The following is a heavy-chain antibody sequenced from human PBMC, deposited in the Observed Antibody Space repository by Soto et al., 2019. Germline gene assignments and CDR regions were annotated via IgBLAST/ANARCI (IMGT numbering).Heavy chain of an antibody. V-gene: IGHV3-9*01. D-gene: IGHD6-19*01. Sequence: EVQLVESGGGLVQAGRSLRLSCTASGFTFDDYAMHWVRQAPGKGLEWGSGISWDSGSIGYADSVKGRCTISRDNAKNALYRQMNRLRAEDTALYYCAKDRGLVLSFYFDYWGQGTLVTVSS. J-gene: IGHJ4*02. CDR3: AKDRGLVLSFYFDY. CDR2: ISWDSGSI. CDR1: GFTFDDYA.